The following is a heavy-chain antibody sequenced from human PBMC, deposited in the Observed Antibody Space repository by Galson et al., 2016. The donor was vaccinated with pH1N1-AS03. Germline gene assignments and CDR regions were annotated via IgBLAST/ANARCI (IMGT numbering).Heavy chain of an antibody. CDR1: GASVISGSYY. CDR3: SSTPYYPFWSGYTPLDF. J-gene: IGHJ4*02. D-gene: IGHD3-3*02. Sequence: SETLSLTCTVSGASVISGSYYWSWIRQPPGERLEWIGYISYSGSTNYNPSLKSRVTISVDTSNNQFSLRLSSVTAADTAVYFCSSTPYYPFWSGYTPLDFWGQGTLATVSS. CDR2: ISYSGST. V-gene: IGHV4-61*01.